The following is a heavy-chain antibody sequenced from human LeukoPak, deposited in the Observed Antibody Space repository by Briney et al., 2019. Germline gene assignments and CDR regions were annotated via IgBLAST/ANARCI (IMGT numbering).Heavy chain of an antibody. D-gene: IGHD2-2*01. V-gene: IGHV3-21*01. CDR1: GFTFSSYS. J-gene: IGHJ2*01. CDR2: ISSSSSYI. CDR3: AKAPEEEVIVPAAIGWYFDL. Sequence: GGSLRLSCAASGFTFSSYSMNWVRQAPGKGLEWVSSISSSSSYIYYADSVKGRFTISRDNAKNSLYLQMNSLRAEDTAVYYCAKAPEEEVIVPAAIGWYFDLWGRGTLVTVSS.